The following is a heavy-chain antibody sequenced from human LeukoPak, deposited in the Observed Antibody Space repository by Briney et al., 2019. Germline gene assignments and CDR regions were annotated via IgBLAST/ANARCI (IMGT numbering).Heavy chain of an antibody. CDR2: INHSGST. Sequence: SETLSLTCAVYGGSFSGYYWSWHRQPPGNGLKWIGEINHSGSTNYNPSLKSLVTISVDTSKNQFSLKLSSVTAADTAVYYCARGPRHYGSGSRYYYYGMDVWGKGTTVTVSS. V-gene: IGHV4-34*01. CDR1: GGSFSGYY. CDR3: ARGPRHYGSGSRYYYYGMDV. D-gene: IGHD3-10*01. J-gene: IGHJ6*04.